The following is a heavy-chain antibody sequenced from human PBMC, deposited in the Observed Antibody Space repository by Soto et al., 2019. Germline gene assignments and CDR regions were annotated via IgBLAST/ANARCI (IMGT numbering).Heavy chain of an antibody. D-gene: IGHD4-17*01. CDR1: GFTFSSYA. CDR2: ISYDGSNK. J-gene: IGHJ6*02. CDR3: ARGGGYGEPYGMDV. V-gene: IGHV3-30-3*01. Sequence: QVQLVESGGGVVQPGRSLRLSCAASGFTFSSYAMHWVRQVPGKGLEWVAVISYDGSNKYYADSVKGRFTISRDNSKNTLYLQMNSLRAEDTAVYYCARGGGYGEPYGMDVWGQGTTVTVSS.